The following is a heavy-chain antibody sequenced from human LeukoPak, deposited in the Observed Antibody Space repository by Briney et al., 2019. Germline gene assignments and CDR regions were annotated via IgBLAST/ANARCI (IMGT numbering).Heavy chain of an antibody. CDR3: ARDRGLGYCSSTSCVDYMDV. J-gene: IGHJ6*03. Sequence: GGSLRLSCAASGLTSDDDGMSWVRQAPGKGLDWVSGINWNGGSRGYADSVKGRFTISRGNAKNSLYLQMNSMRAEDTALYYCARDRGLGYCSSTSCVDYMDVWGKGTTVTVSS. D-gene: IGHD2-2*01. CDR2: INWNGGSR. CDR1: GLTSDDDG. V-gene: IGHV3-20*04.